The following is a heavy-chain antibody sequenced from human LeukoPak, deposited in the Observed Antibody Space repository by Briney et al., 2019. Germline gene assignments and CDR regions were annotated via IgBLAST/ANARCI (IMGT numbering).Heavy chain of an antibody. CDR2: VNQVGSDR. D-gene: IGHD6-19*01. J-gene: IGHJ4*02. CDR3: ARGVFASGWYPDNFDY. V-gene: IGHV3-7*01. CDR1: GFTVSGNY. Sequence: GGSLRLSCAASGFTVSGNYMSWVRQAPGKGLEWVANVNQVGSDRYYMDSVKGRFTISRGNAENSLDLQMNSLRAEDTAVYYCARGVFASGWYPDNFDYWGQGTLVTVSS.